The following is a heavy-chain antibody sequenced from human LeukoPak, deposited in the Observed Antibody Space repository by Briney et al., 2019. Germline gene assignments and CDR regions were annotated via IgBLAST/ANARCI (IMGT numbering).Heavy chain of an antibody. Sequence: PGGSLRLSCAASGFTFSSYEMNWVRQAPGRGLEWISYIGGSGNSIYYADSVRGRFTISRDNVKNSLYLQMNSLRAEDTAFYYCARDRTMRGTIPEASFDIWGQGTMVTVSS. J-gene: IGHJ3*02. CDR1: GFTFSSYE. CDR3: ARDRTMRGTIPEASFDI. D-gene: IGHD1-14*01. CDR2: IGGSGNSI. V-gene: IGHV3-48*03.